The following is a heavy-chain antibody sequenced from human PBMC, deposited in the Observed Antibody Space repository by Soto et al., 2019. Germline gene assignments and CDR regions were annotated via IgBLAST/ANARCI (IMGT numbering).Heavy chain of an antibody. Sequence: SGPTLVNPTQTLTLTCTCSGFSVKTSGVGVGWIRQPPGKTLGWLALIYWNDFKRYTPSLESSLTITKDTSKNQVVLTVTNVDPADTATYYCAHSRGYNGYEGPPLYEMDVWGQGTTVTVSS. CDR1: GFSVKTSGVG. V-gene: IGHV2-5*01. CDR2: IYWNDFK. J-gene: IGHJ6*02. D-gene: IGHD5-12*01. CDR3: AHSRGYNGYEGPPLYEMDV.